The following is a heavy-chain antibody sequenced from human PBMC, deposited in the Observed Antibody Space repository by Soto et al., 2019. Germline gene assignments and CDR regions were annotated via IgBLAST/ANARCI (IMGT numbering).Heavy chain of an antibody. V-gene: IGHV1-18*01. CDR1: GYTFTSSG. J-gene: IGHJ4*02. CDR3: ARTVAGYFDS. CDR2: LNTYNGDT. Sequence: QVQLVQSGAEVKKPGASVKVSCKASGYTFTSSGISWVRQAPGQGPEWMGWLNTYNGDTNYAQKFQGRVTMTTDTSTSTAYMDLRSLRSDDRAVYYCARTVAGYFDSWGQGTLVTVSS. D-gene: IGHD6-19*01.